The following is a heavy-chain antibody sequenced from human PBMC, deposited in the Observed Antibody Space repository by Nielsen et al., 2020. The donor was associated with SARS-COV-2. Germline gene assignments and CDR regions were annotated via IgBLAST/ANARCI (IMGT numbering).Heavy chain of an antibody. Sequence: WVRQAPGQGLEWMGWINTNTGNPTYAQGFTGRFVFSLDTSVSTAYLQISSLKAEYTAVYYCARVEDLLLWFGELSPVPYYFDYWGQGTLVTVSS. CDR3: ARVEDLLLWFGELSPVPYYFDY. CDR2: INTNTGNP. V-gene: IGHV7-4-1*02. D-gene: IGHD3-10*01. J-gene: IGHJ4*02.